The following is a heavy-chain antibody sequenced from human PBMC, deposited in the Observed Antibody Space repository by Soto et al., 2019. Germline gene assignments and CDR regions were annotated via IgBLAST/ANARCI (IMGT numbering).Heavy chain of an antibody. CDR2: ISYDGSNK. V-gene: IGHV3-30-3*01. CDR1: GFTFSSYA. J-gene: IGHJ4*02. CDR3: ARDLGYYDFWSGYSSRNVFDY. Sequence: QVQLVESGGGVVQPGRSLRLSCAASGFTFSSYAMHWVRQAPGKGLEWVAVISYDGSNKYYADSVKGRFTISRDNSKNTMYLQMNSLRAEDTAVYYCARDLGYYDFWSGYSSRNVFDYWGQRTLVTVSS. D-gene: IGHD3-3*01.